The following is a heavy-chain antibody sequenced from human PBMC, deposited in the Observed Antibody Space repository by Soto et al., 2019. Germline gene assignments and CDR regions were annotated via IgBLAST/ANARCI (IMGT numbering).Heavy chain of an antibody. CDR3: AKSTNLRSAARPDYYYYGMDV. CDR1: GFTFDDYA. CDR2: ISWNSGSI. J-gene: IGHJ6*02. Sequence: PGGSLRLSCAASGFTFDDYAMHWVRQAPGKGLEWVSGISWNSGSIGYADSVKGRFTISRDNAKNSLYLQMNSLRAEDTALYYCAKSTNLRSAARPDYYYYGMDVWGQGTTVTVSS. D-gene: IGHD6-6*01. V-gene: IGHV3-9*01.